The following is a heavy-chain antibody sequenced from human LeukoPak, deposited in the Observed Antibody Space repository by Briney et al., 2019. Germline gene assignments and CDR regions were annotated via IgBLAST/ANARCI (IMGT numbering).Heavy chain of an antibody. D-gene: IGHD2-15*01. J-gene: IGHJ4*02. CDR2: IYYSGST. Sequence: SSETLSPACIVSGGSISSYYWSWIRQPPGKGLEWIGWIYYSGSTSYNPSLKSRVTISVDTSKNQFSLKLNSVTAADTAVYYCARVGDCSGGTCFGYWGQGTLVTVSS. CDR3: ARVGDCSGGTCFGY. V-gene: IGHV4-59*01. CDR1: GGSISSYY.